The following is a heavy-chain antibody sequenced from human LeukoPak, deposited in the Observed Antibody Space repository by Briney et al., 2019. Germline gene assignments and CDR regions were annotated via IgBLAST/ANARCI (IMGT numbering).Heavy chain of an antibody. CDR2: IYGSGST. V-gene: IGHV4-59*01. D-gene: IGHD3-10*01. Sequence: PSETLSLTCTVSGGSISSYYWSWIRQPPGKGLEWIGHIYGSGSTNYNPSLKSRVTISVDTSKNQFSLKLSSVTAADTAVYYCARGGGVFDYWGQGTLVTVSS. CDR1: GGSISSYY. J-gene: IGHJ4*02. CDR3: ARGGGVFDY.